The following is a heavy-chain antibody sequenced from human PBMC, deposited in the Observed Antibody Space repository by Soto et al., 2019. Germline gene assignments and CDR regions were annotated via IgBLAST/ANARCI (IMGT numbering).Heavy chain of an antibody. CDR2: INAGNGNT. Sequence: QVQLVQSGAEVKKPGASVKVSCKASGYTFTSYAMHWVRQAPGQRLEWMGWINAGNGNTKYSQKFQGRVTITRDTSASTAYMELSSLRSEDTAVYYCARYFDWPTPSYYYGMDVWGQGTTVTVSS. D-gene: IGHD3-9*01. J-gene: IGHJ6*02. CDR1: GYTFTSYA. V-gene: IGHV1-3*01. CDR3: ARYFDWPTPSYYYGMDV.